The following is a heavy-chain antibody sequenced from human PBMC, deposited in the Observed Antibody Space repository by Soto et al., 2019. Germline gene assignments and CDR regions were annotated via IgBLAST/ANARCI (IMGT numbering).Heavy chain of an antibody. CDR1: GFSLSTSGVG. J-gene: IGHJ4*02. Sequence: SGPTLVNPTQTLTLTCTFSGFSLSTSGVGVGWIRQPPGEALEWLALIYWDDYKHFSPSLESRLTITKDTSKNQVVLTMTNMDPVDTATYYFLHKGGGDRILDYWGQGTLVTVSS. D-gene: IGHD3-16*01. CDR2: IYWDDYK. CDR3: LHKGGGDRILDY. V-gene: IGHV2-5*02.